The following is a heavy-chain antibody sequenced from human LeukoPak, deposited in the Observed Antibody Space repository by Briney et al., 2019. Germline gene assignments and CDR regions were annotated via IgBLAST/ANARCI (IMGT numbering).Heavy chain of an antibody. CDR1: GFTFSSYA. J-gene: IGHJ4*02. CDR2: ISYDGSNK. D-gene: IGHD3-10*01. Sequence: PGGFLRLSCAASGFTFSSYAMHWVRQAPGKGLEWVAVISYDGSNKYYADSVKGRFTISRDNSKNTLYLQMNSLRAEDTAVYYCARDIRMRGSGSNRPSYWGQGTLVTVSS. CDR3: ARDIRMRGSGSNRPSY. V-gene: IGHV3-30-3*01.